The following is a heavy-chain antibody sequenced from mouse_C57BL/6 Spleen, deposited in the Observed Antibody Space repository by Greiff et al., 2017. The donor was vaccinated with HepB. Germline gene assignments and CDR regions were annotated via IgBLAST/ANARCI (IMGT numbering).Heavy chain of an antibody. CDR1: GFTFSSYA. CDR3: TRGTYSNYEAMDY. CDR2: ISSGGDYI. D-gene: IGHD2-5*01. Sequence: DVHLVESGEGLVKPGGSLKLSCAASGFTFSSYAMSWVRQTPEKRLEWVAYISSGGDYIYYADTVKGRFTISRDNARNTLYLQMSSLKSEDTAMYYCTRGTYSNYEAMDYWGQGTSVTVSS. V-gene: IGHV5-9-1*02. J-gene: IGHJ4*01.